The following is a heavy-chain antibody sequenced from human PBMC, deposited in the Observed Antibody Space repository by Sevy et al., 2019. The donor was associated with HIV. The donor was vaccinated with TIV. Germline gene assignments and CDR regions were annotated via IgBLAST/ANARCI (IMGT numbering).Heavy chain of an antibody. CDR3: ARDRFGPFDP. CDR2: ISYDGSNK. J-gene: IGHJ5*02. D-gene: IGHD3-3*01. CDR1: GFTVSSNY. Sequence: GGSLRLSCAASGFTVSSNYMSWVRQAPGKGLEWVAVISYDGSNKYYADSVKGRFTISRDNSKNTLYLQMNSLRAEDTAVYYCARDRFGPFDPWGQGTLVTVSS. V-gene: IGHV3-30*03.